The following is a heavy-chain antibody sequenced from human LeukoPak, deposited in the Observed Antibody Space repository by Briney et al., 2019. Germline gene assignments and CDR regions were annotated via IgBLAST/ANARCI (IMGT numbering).Heavy chain of an antibody. CDR3: ARDEGGSYSFDY. CDR2: INSDGTSI. J-gene: IGHJ4*02. D-gene: IGHD1-26*01. V-gene: IGHV3-74*01. CDR1: GLTFTSYW. Sequence: PGGSLRLSCAASGLTFTSYWMHWVRQAPGKGLVWVSRINSDGTSITYGDSVKGRFTISRDNAKNTLFLQMNSLRAEDTAVYYCARDEGGSYSFDYWGQGTLVTVSS.